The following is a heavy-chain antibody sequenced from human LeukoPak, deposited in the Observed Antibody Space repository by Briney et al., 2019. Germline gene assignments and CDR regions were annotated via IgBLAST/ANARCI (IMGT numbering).Heavy chain of an antibody. D-gene: IGHD3/OR15-3a*01. J-gene: IGHJ4*02. CDR1: GGSISSSNW. CDR3: ARQTGSGLFILP. Sequence: SGTLSLTCAVSGGSISSSNWWSCVRQPTGKGLGWVADISHSGSTNYNTSLKSQVSISIDTSKNQFSLRLTCVTAADTAVYFCARQTGSGLFILPGGQGTLVTVSS. CDR2: ISHSGST. V-gene: IGHV4-4*02.